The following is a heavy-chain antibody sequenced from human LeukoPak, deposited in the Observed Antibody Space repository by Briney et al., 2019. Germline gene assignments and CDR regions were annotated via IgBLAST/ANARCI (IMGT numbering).Heavy chain of an antibody. V-gene: IGHV3-23*01. CDR3: AKDFSDSRVGDVFFEY. CDR1: GLTFSSYA. Sequence: GGSLSLSCAASGLTFSSYAMGWVRQAPGKGLEWVSGITSGFTPHYADSVKGRFTISRDNSKNTFHLQMNSLRAEDTAVYYCAKDFSDSRVGDVFFEYWGQGTLVTVSS. J-gene: IGHJ4*02. D-gene: IGHD1-26*01. CDR2: ITSGFTP.